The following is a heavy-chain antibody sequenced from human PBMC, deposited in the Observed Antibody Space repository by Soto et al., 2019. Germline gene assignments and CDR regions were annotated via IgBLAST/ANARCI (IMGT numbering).Heavy chain of an antibody. CDR2: IYYSGTT. V-gene: IGHV4-28*01. CDR1: GYSISSSNW. CDR3: ARREIQGPIDY. Sequence: SETLSLTCAVSGYSISSSNWWGWIRQPPEKGLEWIGYIYYSGTTYYNPSLKSRVTMSVDTSKNQFSLKLTSVTAVDTAVYYCARREIQGPIDYWGQGTLVT. D-gene: IGHD1-26*01. J-gene: IGHJ4*02.